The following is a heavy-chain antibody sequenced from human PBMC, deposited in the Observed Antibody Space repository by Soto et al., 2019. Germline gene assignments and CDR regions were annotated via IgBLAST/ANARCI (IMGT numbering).Heavy chain of an antibody. D-gene: IGHD3-3*01. CDR2: INHTGGT. J-gene: IGHJ5*02. CDR3: ETSIKVFGLLIPPFDT. Sequence: SETLSLTCAVYGGSVNGYYWNWIRQPPGKGLEWIGEINHTGGTHYNPSLKSRVTMSVDTSKNQFSLGLSSVTAAETAIYYCETSIKVFGLLIPPFDTWGQGTQVTVSS. CDR1: GGSVNGYY. V-gene: IGHV4-34*01.